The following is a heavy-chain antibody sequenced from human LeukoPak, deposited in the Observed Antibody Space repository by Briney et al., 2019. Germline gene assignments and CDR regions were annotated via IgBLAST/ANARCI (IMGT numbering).Heavy chain of an antibody. D-gene: IGHD1-1*01. Sequence: GGSLRLSCAASGFTFSRYGMHWVRQAPGKGLEWVAVIWYDGSNKYYADSVKGRFTISRDNSKNTLYVQMNSLRAEDTAVYYCARVGATGTADYWGQGTLVTVSS. CDR1: GFTFSRYG. J-gene: IGHJ4*02. V-gene: IGHV3-33*01. CDR3: ARVGATGTADY. CDR2: IWYDGSNK.